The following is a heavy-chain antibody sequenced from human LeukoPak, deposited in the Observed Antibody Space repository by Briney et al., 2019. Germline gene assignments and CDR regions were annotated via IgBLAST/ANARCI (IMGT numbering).Heavy chain of an antibody. J-gene: IGHJ4*02. V-gene: IGHV3-69-1*01. CDR2: IGGDGIA. CDR3: AKDRANWAIDD. CDR1: GFTFTDHP. Sequence: GESLRLSCVASGFTFTDHPMYWVRQAPGKGLEWISYIGGDGIAFYADSVKGRFTASKDDARKSMYLQMNSLRVEDTAVYYCAKDRANWAIDDWGQGTQVTVSS. D-gene: IGHD3-16*01.